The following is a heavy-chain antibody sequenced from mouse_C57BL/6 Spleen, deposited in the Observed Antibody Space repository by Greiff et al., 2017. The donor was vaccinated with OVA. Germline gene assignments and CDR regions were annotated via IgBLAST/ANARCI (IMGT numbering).Heavy chain of an antibody. Sequence: QVHVKQPGAELVMPGASVKLSCKASGYTFTSYWMHWVKQRPGQGLELIGELDPSDSYTNYNQKFKGKYTLTVDKSSSTAYMQLSSLTSEDSAVYYCARCGVYDGYYVKYFDVWGTGTTVTVSS. D-gene: IGHD2-3*01. V-gene: IGHV1-69*01. CDR3: ARCGVYDGYYVKYFDV. CDR2: LDPSDSYT. CDR1: GYTFTSYW. J-gene: IGHJ1*03.